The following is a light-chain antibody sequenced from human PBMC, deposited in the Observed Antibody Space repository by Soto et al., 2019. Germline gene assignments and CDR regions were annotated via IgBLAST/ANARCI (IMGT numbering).Light chain of an antibody. J-gene: IGKJ4*01. V-gene: IGKV3-20*01. CDR1: QSVGRRY. CDR2: DTS. CDR3: QYQGT. Sequence: IVLTQSPGTLSLSPGERATLSCRASQSVGRRYLAWYQQKPGQAPMPLIYDTSERASDIPDRFSGSGSGTDFTLTISRLVPEDFAVYYCQYQGTFGGGTKVEIK.